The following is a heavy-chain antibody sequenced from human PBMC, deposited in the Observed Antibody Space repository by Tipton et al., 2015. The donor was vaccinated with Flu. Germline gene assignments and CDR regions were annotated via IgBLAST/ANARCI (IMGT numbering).Heavy chain of an antibody. CDR2: IYHSGST. J-gene: IGHJ4*02. CDR3: AGSGDTTGTRAVDY. D-gene: IGHD1-1*01. CDR1: GGSISSSNW. Sequence: TLSLTCAVSGGSISSSNWWSWVRQPPGKGLEWIGEIYHSGSTNYNPSLKSRVTISVDKSKNQFSLKLSSVSAADTAVYYCAGSGDTTGTRAVDYWGQGTLVTVSS. V-gene: IGHV4-4*02.